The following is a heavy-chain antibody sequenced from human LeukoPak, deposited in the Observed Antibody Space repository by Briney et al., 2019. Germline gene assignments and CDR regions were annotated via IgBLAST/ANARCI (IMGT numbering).Heavy chain of an antibody. CDR1: GFTCSSNY. CDR3: ARGGYDSGSYYEGPLYYFDY. V-gene: IGHV3-53*01. D-gene: IGHD3-10*01. J-gene: IGHJ4*02. CDR2: IYSGGAT. Sequence: GGSLRLSGAASGFTCSSNYMSWVRPAPGKGLEGVSVIYSGGATYYTDSVKGRFTISRDNSKNTLYLQMNSLRAEDTAVYYCARGGYDSGSYYEGPLYYFDYWGQGTLVTVSS.